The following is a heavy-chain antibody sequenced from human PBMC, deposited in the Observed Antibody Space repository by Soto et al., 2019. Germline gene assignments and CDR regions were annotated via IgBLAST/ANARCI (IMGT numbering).Heavy chain of an antibody. V-gene: IGHV3-15*01. CDR2: IKSKTDGGTT. D-gene: IGHD5-18*01. CDR3: STDPPPDGYSYGPVPEDP. Sequence: GGSLRLSCAASGFTFSNAWMSWVRQAPGKGLEWVGRIKSKTDGGTTDYAAPVKGRFTISRDDSKNTLYLQMNSLKTEDAAVYYCSTDPPPDGYSYGPVPEDPWGEGTLVTVYS. J-gene: IGHJ5*02. CDR1: GFTFSNAW.